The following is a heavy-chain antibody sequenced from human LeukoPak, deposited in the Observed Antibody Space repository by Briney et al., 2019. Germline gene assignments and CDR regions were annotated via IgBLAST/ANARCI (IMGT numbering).Heavy chain of an antibody. V-gene: IGHV6-1*01. CDR1: GDSVSSNSAA. D-gene: IGHD1-26*01. J-gene: IGHJ4*02. Sequence: RSQTLSLTCAISGDSVSSNSAAWNWIRQSPSRGLEWPGRTYYRSKWYNDYAASVKSRITINPDTSKNQLSLQLNSVTPEDTAVYYCARDSIHGSYHFFDSWGQGTLVTVSS. CDR3: ARDSIHGSYHFFDS. CDR2: TYYRSKWYN.